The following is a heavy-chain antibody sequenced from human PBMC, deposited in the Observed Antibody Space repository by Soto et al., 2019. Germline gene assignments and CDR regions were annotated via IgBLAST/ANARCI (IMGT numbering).Heavy chain of an antibody. V-gene: IGHV4-39*01. CDR3: ARLEGLATISYYFDF. CDR2: IYFRGNT. CDR1: GDSINSDKYY. D-gene: IGHD3-9*01. J-gene: IGHJ4*02. Sequence: SETLSLTCSVSGDSINSDKYYWGWIRQPPGKGLEWIGSIYFRGNTYYNPSLQTRVTISLDKSKSQFSLKLDSVTAADSAVYFCARLEGLATISYYFDFWGQGALVTVSS.